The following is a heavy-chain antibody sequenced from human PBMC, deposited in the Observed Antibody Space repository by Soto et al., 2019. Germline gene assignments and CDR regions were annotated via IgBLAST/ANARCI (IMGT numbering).Heavy chain of an antibody. V-gene: IGHV3-30*18. CDR1: GFTFSSYG. D-gene: IGHD2-15*01. Sequence: GGSLRLSCAASGFTFSSYGMHWVRQAPGKGLEWVAVISYDGSNKYYADSVKGRFTISRDNTKNTLYLQMNSLRAEDTAVYYCAKDLGYCSGGSCYLYYGMDVWGQGTTVTVSS. CDR2: ISYDGSNK. CDR3: AKDLGYCSGGSCYLYYGMDV. J-gene: IGHJ6*02.